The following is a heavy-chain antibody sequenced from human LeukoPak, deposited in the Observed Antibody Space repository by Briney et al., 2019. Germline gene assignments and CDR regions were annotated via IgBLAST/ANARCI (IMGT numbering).Heavy chain of an antibody. V-gene: IGHV1-18*01. CDR1: DYTFTTYG. J-gene: IGHJ6*03. Sequence: ASVKVSCKASDYTFTTYGITWVRQAPGQGLEWMGWISPNSGHTNYAQKFQGRVTMTTDTSTSTAYMELRSLRSDDTAVYYCARAYYYYLDVWGKGTTVTISS. CDR2: ISPNSGHT. CDR3: ARAYYYYLDV.